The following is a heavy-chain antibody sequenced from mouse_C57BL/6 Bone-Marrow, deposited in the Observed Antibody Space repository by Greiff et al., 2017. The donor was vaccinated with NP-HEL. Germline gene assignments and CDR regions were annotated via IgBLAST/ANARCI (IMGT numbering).Heavy chain of an antibody. V-gene: IGHV1-55*01. Sequence: QVQLKESGAELVKPGASVKMSCKASGYTFTSYWITWVKQRPGQGLEWIGDIYPGSGSTNYNEKFKSKATLTVDTSSSTAYMQLSSLTSEDSAVYYCARDYGSSWWYFDVWGTGTTVTVSS. D-gene: IGHD1-1*01. J-gene: IGHJ1*03. CDR1: GYTFTSYW. CDR2: IYPGSGST. CDR3: ARDYGSSWWYFDV.